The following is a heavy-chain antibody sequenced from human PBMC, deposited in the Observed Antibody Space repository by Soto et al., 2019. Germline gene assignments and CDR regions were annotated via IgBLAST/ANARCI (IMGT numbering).Heavy chain of an antibody. D-gene: IGHD3-10*01. V-gene: IGHV1-46*01. J-gene: IGHJ4*02. CDR3: ARDSVTLVRGVIRFDS. CDR1: GYTSTNYY. Sequence: ASVKVSCKASGYTSTNYYVHWVRQAPGQGLEWMGMITPSGGGTSYAQKFQGRVTMTTDTSTSTVYMELRSLRSEDTAVYYCARDSVTLVRGVIRFDSWGQGTLVTVS. CDR2: ITPSGGGT.